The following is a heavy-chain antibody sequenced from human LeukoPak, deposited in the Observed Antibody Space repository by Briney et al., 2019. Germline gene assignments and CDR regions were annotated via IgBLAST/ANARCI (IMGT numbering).Heavy chain of an antibody. D-gene: IGHD3-10*01. CDR3: ARALGVRGVITIFDY. CDR2: IYYSGST. Sequence: SETLSLTCTVSGGSLSSYYWSWIRQPPGKGLEWIGYIYYSGSTYYNPSLKSRVTISVDTSKNQFSLKLSSVTAADTAVYYCARALGVRGVITIFDYWGQGTLVTVSS. CDR1: GGSLSSYY. V-gene: IGHV4-30-4*08. J-gene: IGHJ4*02.